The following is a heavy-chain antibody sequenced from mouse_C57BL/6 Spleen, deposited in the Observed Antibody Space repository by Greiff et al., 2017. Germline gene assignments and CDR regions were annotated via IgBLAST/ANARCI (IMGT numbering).Heavy chain of an antibody. D-gene: IGHD2-2*01. CDR1: GFTFSSYA. CDR2: ISDGGSYT. V-gene: IGHV5-4*03. J-gene: IGHJ1*03. CDR3: ARGRLRRYFDV. Sequence: EVKLMESGGGLVKPGGSLKLSCAASGFTFSSYAMSWVRQTPEKRLEWVATISDGGSYTYYPDNVKGRFTISRDNAKNNLYLQMSHLKSEDTAMYYCARGRLRRYFDVWGTGTTVTVSS.